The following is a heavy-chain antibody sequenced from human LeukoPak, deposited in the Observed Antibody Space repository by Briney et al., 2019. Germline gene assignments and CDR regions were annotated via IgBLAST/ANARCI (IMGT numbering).Heavy chain of an antibody. CDR3: ARVYYVWGSYRRDDAFDI. CDR1: GGSFSGYY. D-gene: IGHD3-16*02. V-gene: IGHV4-34*01. J-gene: IGHJ3*02. Sequence: SETLSLTCAVYGGSFSGYYWSWIRQPPGKGLEWIGEINHSGSTNYNPSLKSRVTISVDTSKNQFSLKLSSVTAADTAVYYCARVYYVWGSYRRDDAFDIWGQGTMVTVSS. CDR2: INHSGST.